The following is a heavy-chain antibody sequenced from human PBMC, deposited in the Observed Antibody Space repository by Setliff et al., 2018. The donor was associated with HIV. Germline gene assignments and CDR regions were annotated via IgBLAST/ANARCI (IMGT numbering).Heavy chain of an antibody. Sequence: PSQTLSLTCAISGDSVSSNSAAWNWIRQSPSRGLEWLGRTYYRSKWYNDYAGSVKSRITINPDTSKNQFSLQVNSVTPEDTAVYYCARDSIAVAARAFDIWGQGTMVTVSS. CDR1: GDSVSSNSAA. V-gene: IGHV6-1*01. CDR2: TYYRSKWYN. J-gene: IGHJ3*02. D-gene: IGHD6-19*01. CDR3: ARDSIAVAARAFDI.